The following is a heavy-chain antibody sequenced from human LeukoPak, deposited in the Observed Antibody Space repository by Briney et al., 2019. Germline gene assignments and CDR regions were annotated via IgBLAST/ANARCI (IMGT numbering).Heavy chain of an antibody. D-gene: IGHD1-26*01. Sequence: ASVKVSCKASGYTFTGYYMHWVRQAPGQGLEWMGWINPNSGGTNYAQKFQGRVTMTRDTSISTAYMELSRLRSDDTAVYYCATALRLVGGASADKSLIDYWGQGTLVTVSS. CDR3: ATALRLVGGASADKSLIDY. V-gene: IGHV1-2*02. CDR2: INPNSGGT. J-gene: IGHJ4*02. CDR1: GYTFTGYY.